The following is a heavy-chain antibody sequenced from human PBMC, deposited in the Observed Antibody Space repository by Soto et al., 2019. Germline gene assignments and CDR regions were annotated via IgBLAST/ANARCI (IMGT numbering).Heavy chain of an antibody. D-gene: IGHD2-2*02. CDR1: GFTFSSYG. V-gene: IGHV3-33*08. J-gene: IGHJ3*02. CDR2: IWYDGSNK. Sequence: GGSLRLSCAASGFTFSSYGMHWVRQAPGKGLEWVAVIWYDGSNKYYADSVKGRFTISRDNSKNTLYLQMNSLRAEDTAVYYCARLDGYCSSTSCYTAFDIWGQGTMVTVSS. CDR3: ARLDGYCSSTSCYTAFDI.